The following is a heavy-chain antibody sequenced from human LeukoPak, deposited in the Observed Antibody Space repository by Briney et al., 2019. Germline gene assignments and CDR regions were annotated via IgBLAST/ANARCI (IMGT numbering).Heavy chain of an antibody. Sequence: GGSLRLSCAASGFTFSSYAMSWVRQAPGRGLEWVSVISDSGGDTSYADSGKGRFTISRDNSKNTLYLQMNSLRAEDTAVYYCAKTDCTSSSCYTIESWGQGTLVTVSS. V-gene: IGHV3-23*01. CDR1: GFTFSSYA. J-gene: IGHJ4*02. CDR2: ISDSGGDT. CDR3: AKTDCTSSSCYTIES. D-gene: IGHD2-2*02.